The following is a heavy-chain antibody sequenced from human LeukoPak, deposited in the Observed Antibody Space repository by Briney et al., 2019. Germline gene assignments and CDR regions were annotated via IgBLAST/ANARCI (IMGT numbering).Heavy chain of an antibody. Sequence: ASVKVSCKASGYTFTGYYMHWVRQAPGQGLEWMGWINPNSGGTNYAQKFQGRVTMTRDTSISTAYMELSRLRSDDTAVYYCARGAIVVVPAAHGGVDYWGQGTLVTVPS. V-gene: IGHV1-2*02. D-gene: IGHD2-2*01. CDR1: GYTFTGYY. CDR3: ARGAIVVVPAAHGGVDY. CDR2: INPNSGGT. J-gene: IGHJ4*02.